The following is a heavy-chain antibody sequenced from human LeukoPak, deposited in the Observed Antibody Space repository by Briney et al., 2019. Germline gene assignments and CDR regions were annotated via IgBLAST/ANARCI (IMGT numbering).Heavy chain of an antibody. CDR1: GFTFSSSS. CDR3: TTDHAARDFADY. CDR2: IKSKTDGGTT. D-gene: IGHD6-6*01. Sequence: GGSLRLSCPASGFTFSSSSMNWVRQAPGKGLEWVGRIKSKTDGGTTDYAAPVKGRFTISRDDSKNTLYLQMNSLKTEDTAVYYCTTDHAARDFADYWGQGTLVTVSS. V-gene: IGHV3-15*01. J-gene: IGHJ4*02.